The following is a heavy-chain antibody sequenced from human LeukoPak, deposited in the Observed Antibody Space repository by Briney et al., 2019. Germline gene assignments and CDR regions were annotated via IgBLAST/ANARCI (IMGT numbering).Heavy chain of an antibody. J-gene: IGHJ3*02. D-gene: IGHD2-15*01. V-gene: IGHV3-9*01. Sequence: PGGSLRLSCAASGFTFDDYAMHWVRQAPGKGLEWVSGISWNSGSIGYADSVKGRFTISRDNAKNSLYLQMNSLRAEDTALYYCAKVRSVVVVAAKTPDAFDIWGQGTMVTVSS. CDR1: GFTFDDYA. CDR3: AKVRSVVVVAAKTPDAFDI. CDR2: ISWNSGSI.